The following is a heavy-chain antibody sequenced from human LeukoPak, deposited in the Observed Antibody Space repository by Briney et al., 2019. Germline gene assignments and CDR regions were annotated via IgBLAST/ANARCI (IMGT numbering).Heavy chain of an antibody. CDR1: GGSFSGYY. Sequence: SETLSLTCAVYGGSFSGYYWSWTRQPPGKGLEWIGEINHSGSTNYNPSLKSRVTISVDTSKNQFSLKLSSVTAADTAVYYCAIRSDYYGMDVWGQGTTVTVSS. V-gene: IGHV4-34*01. J-gene: IGHJ6*02. CDR3: AIRSDYYGMDV. CDR2: INHSGST.